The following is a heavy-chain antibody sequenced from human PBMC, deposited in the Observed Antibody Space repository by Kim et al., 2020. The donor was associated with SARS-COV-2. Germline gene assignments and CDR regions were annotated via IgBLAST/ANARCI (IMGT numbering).Heavy chain of an antibody. J-gene: IGHJ1*01. V-gene: IGHV4-34*01. CDR1: GGSFSGYY. CDR2: INHSGST. D-gene: IGHD1-26*01. Sequence: SETLSLTCAVYGGSFSGYYWSWIRQPPGKGLEWIGEINHSGSTNYNPSLKSRVTISVDTSKNQFSLKLSSVTAADTAVYYCSRVGAPDYWGQCTLVTVS. CDR3: SRVGAPDY.